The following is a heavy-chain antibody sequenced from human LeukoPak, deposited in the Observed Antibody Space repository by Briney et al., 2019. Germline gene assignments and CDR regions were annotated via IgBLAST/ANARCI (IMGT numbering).Heavy chain of an antibody. V-gene: IGHV5-51*01. CDR3: AKLGYCTNGICYSIDY. CDR2: IYPGDSDT. J-gene: IGHJ4*02. D-gene: IGHD2-8*01. CDR1: GYSFSIYW. Sequence: GESLKISCKGSGYSFSIYWIAWVRQMPGKGLEWLGIIYPGDSDTRYSPSFQGQVTISADRSISTAYLQWSSLKASDTAMYYCAKLGYCTNGICYSIDYWGQGTLVTVSS.